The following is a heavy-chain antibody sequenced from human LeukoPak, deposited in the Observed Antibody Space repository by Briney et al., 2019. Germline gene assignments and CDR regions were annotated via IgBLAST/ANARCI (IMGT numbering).Heavy chain of an antibody. CDR1: GFTFSSYA. J-gene: IGHJ4*02. CDR3: ARASNYYGSGSPFDY. CDR2: ISYDGSNK. V-gene: IGHV3-30-3*01. Sequence: GGSLRLSCAASGFTFSSYAMHWVRQAPGKGLEWVAVISYDGSNKYYADSVKGRFTISRDNSKNTLYLQKNSLRAEDTAVYYCARASNYYGSGSPFDYWGQGTLVTVSS. D-gene: IGHD3-10*01.